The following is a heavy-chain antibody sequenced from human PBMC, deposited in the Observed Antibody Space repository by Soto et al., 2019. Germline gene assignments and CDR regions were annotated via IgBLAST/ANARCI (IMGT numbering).Heavy chain of an antibody. CDR3: ARDSGWPILNFDN. CDR1: DFDFSSYG. Sequence: GGSLRLSCAASDFDFSSYGIHWIRQAPGKGLEWVAASSYDGRETFYADSAKGRFTVSKEMSKNTAFLQMNALRHEDTAVYFCARDSGWPILNFDNWGQGTPVTVSS. V-gene: IGHV3-30*03. CDR2: SSYDGRET. J-gene: IGHJ4*02. D-gene: IGHD3-10*01.